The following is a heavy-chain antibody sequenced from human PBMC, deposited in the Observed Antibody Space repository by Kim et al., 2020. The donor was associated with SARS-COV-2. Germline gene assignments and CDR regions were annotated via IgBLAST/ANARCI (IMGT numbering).Heavy chain of an antibody. CDR3: AKPFLPYSSGWFDY. CDR1: GFTFSSYG. V-gene: IGHV3-30*18. CDR2: ISYDGSNK. D-gene: IGHD6-19*01. Sequence: GGSLRLSCAASGFTFSSYGMQWVRQAPGKGLEWGAVISYDGSNKYYADSVKGRFTISRDNSKNTLYLQMNSLRAEDTAVYYCAKPFLPYSSGWFDYWGQGTLVTVSS. J-gene: IGHJ4*02.